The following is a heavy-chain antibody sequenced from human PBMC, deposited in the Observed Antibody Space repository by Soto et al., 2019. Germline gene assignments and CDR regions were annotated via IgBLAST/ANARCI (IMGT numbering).Heavy chain of an antibody. CDR2: IYYSGST. D-gene: IGHD3-10*01. V-gene: IGHV4-59*01. CDR3: AREGRITRQFDY. Sequence: QVQLQESGPGLVKPSETLSLTCTVSGGSISSYYWSWIRQPPGKGLEWIGYIYYSGSTNYNPSLKSRVTISVDTSKNQFSLKLSSVTAAVTAVYYCAREGRITRQFDYWGQGTLVTVSS. J-gene: IGHJ4*02. CDR1: GGSISSYY.